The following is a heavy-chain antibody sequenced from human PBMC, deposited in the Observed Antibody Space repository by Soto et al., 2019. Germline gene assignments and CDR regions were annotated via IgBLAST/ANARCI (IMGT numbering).Heavy chain of an antibody. CDR2: MYYSGNT. CDR1: GGSINSSTYY. J-gene: IGHJ4*02. CDR3: ASSYSRDYYFDY. D-gene: IGHD6-13*01. Sequence: SETLSLTCTVSGGSINSSTYYWGWIRQPPGKGLEWIGSMYYSGNTYYNPSLKSRVTISVDTSKNQFSLKLSSVTAAGTAVYYCASSYSRDYYFDYWGQGTLVTVSS. V-gene: IGHV4-39*01.